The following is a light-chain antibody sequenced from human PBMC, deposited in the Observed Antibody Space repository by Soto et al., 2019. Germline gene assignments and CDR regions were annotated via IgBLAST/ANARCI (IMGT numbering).Light chain of an antibody. V-gene: IGLV2-14*03. Sequence: QSALTQPASVSGSPGQSITISCTGTSSDVGGYNYVSWYQQQPGKAPKLVMYDVSNRPSGISNRFSGSKSGNTATLTISGLQAEDEADDFCGSYRSSITLGGVFGGGTQLTVL. CDR2: DVS. CDR3: GSYRSSITLGGV. CDR1: SSDVGGYNY. J-gene: IGLJ2*01.